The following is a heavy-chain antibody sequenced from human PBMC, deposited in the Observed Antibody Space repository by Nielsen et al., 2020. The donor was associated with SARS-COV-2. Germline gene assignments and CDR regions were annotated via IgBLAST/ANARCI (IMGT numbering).Heavy chain of an antibody. CDR3: ARSIAARPGPPDAFDI. V-gene: IGHV4-31*03. CDR2: IYYSGST. CDR1: GGSISSGGYY. J-gene: IGHJ3*02. D-gene: IGHD6-6*01. Sequence: SETLSLTCTVSGGSISSGGYYWSWIRQHPGKGLEWIGYIYYSGSTYYNPSLKSRVTISVDTSKNQFSLKLSSVTAADTAVYYCARSIAARPGPPDAFDIWGQGTMVTVSS.